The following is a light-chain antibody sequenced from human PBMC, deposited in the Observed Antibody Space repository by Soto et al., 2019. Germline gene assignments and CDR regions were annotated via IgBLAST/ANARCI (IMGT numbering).Light chain of an antibody. CDR3: QQYNSYWT. Sequence: DIQLTQSPSTLSASVGDRVTITFRASQRISSWLAWYQQKPGKAPKLLIYDASSLESGVPSRFSGSGSGTEFTLTIDSLQPDDFATYYCQQYNSYWTFGQGTKVDIK. CDR2: DAS. V-gene: IGKV1-5*01. J-gene: IGKJ1*01. CDR1: QRISSW.